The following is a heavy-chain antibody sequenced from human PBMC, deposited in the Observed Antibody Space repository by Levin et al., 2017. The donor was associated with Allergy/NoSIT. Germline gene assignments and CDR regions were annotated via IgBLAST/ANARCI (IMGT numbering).Heavy chain of an antibody. Sequence: SQTLSLTCTVSGGSISSSSYYWGWIRQPPGKGLEWIGSIYYSGSTYYNPSLKSRVTISVDTSKNQFSLKLSSVTAADTAVYYCAGPGDYGDADAFDIWGQGTMVTVSS. V-gene: IGHV4-39*01. CDR3: AGPGDYGDADAFDI. D-gene: IGHD4-17*01. J-gene: IGHJ3*02. CDR2: IYYSGST. CDR1: GGSISSSSYY.